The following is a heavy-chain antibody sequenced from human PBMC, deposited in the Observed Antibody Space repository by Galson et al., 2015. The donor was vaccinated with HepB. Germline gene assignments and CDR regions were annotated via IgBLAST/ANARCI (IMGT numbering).Heavy chain of an antibody. D-gene: IGHD4/OR15-4a*01. CDR1: GGSFNEYY. V-gene: IGHV4-34*01. Sequence: LSLTCAVSGGSFNEYYWSWLRQPPGKGLEWIGEINHSGNTNYNPSLKSRVTISVDTSKNQFSLKLSSVTAADTAVYYCATLKKRVNGAGGLALFPWGQGTLVTVSS. CDR3: ATLKKRVNGAGGLALFP. CDR2: INHSGNT. J-gene: IGHJ5*02.